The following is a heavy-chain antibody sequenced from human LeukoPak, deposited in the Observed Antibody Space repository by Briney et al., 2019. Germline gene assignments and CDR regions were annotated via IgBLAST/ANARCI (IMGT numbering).Heavy chain of an antibody. V-gene: IGHV4-30-4*01. CDR2: IYYSGST. CDR3: ANGYSTSSFKRFDN. CDR1: GGSISSGDYY. J-gene: IGHJ4*02. Sequence: SETLSLTCTVSGGSISSGDYYWSWIRQPPGKGLEWIGYIYYSGSTNYNPSLKSRVTISIDTSKNQFSLKLSSVTAADTAVYYCANGYSTSSFKRFDNWGQGTLVTVSS. D-gene: IGHD6-6*01.